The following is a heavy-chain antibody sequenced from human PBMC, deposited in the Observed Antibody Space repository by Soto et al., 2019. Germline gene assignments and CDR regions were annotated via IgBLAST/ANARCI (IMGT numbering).Heavy chain of an antibody. Sequence: GGSLRLSCAASGFTFSSYAMSWVRQAPGKGLEWVSAISGSGGSTYYADSVKGRFTISRDNSKNTLYLQMNSLRDEDTAVYYCASPSDSSGYYYQGAFDIWGQGTMVTVSS. CDR3: ASPSDSSGYYYQGAFDI. CDR2: ISGSGGST. J-gene: IGHJ3*02. D-gene: IGHD3-22*01. CDR1: GFTFSSYA. V-gene: IGHV3-23*01.